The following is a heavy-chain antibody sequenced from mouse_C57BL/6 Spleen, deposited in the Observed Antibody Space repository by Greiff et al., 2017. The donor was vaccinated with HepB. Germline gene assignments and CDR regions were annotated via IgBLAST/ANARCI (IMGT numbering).Heavy chain of an antibody. D-gene: IGHD1-1*01. V-gene: IGHV1-55*01. J-gene: IGHJ1*03. CDR2: IYPGSGST. Sequence: VQLQQPGAELVKPGASVKMSCKASGYTFTSYWITWVKQRPGQGLEWIGDIYPGSGSTNYNEKFKSKATLTVDTSSSTAYMQLSSLTSEASAVYDCAGGVDWYFDVWGTGTTVTVSS. CDR1: GYTFTSYW. CDR3: AGGVDWYFDV.